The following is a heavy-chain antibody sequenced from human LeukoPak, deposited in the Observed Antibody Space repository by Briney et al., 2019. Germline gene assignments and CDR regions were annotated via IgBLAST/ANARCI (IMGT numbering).Heavy chain of an antibody. D-gene: IGHD2-15*01. V-gene: IGHV3-21*01. Sequence: PGGSLRLSCATSGFTFSSHNMNWVRQAPEKGLEWVSSISSTSTYIYYADSVKGRFTISRDNAKNALYLQMNSLRAEDTAVYYCARVRYCSGGSCYILDFWGQGTLVTVSS. CDR3: ARVRYCSGGSCYILDF. J-gene: IGHJ4*02. CDR2: ISSTSTYI. CDR1: GFTFSSHN.